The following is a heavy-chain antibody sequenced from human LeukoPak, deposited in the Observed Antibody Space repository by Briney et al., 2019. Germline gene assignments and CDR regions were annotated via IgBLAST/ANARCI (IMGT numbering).Heavy chain of an antibody. CDR1: GFTFDDYG. Sequence: PGGSLRLSCAASGFTFDDYGMRWVRHAPGKGLEWVSGITWNGATTVFADSVKGRFTISRDIAKNSLYLGMSSLRAEDTAFYYCAREYGDYSSYFDLWGRGTLVAVSS. CDR2: ITWNGATT. CDR3: AREYGDYSSYFDL. D-gene: IGHD4-17*01. V-gene: IGHV3-20*04. J-gene: IGHJ2*01.